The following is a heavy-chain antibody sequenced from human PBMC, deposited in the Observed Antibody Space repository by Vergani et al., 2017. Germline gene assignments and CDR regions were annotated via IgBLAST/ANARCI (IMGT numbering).Heavy chain of an antibody. Sequence: VQLVESGGGLVQPGGSLRLSCAASGFTFSSYGMHWVRQAPGKGLEWVAVISYDGSNKYYADSVKGRFTISRDNSKNTLYVQMNSLRAEDTAVYYCAKDLHTGYYDFWSGYSRYYYYGMDVWGQGTTVTVSS. J-gene: IGHJ6*02. CDR1: GFTFSSYG. CDR2: ISYDGSNK. D-gene: IGHD3-3*01. V-gene: IGHV3-30*18. CDR3: AKDLHTGYYDFWSGYSRYYYYGMDV.